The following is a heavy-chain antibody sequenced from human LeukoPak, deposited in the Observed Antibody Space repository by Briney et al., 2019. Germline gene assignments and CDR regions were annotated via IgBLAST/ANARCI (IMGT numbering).Heavy chain of an antibody. CDR1: GGSISSSSYY. CDR2: IYYSGST. Sequence: SETLSLTCTVSGGSISSSSYYWGWIRQPPGKGLEWIGSIYYSGSTYYNPSLKSRVTISVDTSKNQFSLKLSSVTAADTAVYYCAGVSDIVVPDWGQGTLVTVSS. D-gene: IGHD2-15*01. J-gene: IGHJ4*02. CDR3: AGVSDIVVPD. V-gene: IGHV4-39*07.